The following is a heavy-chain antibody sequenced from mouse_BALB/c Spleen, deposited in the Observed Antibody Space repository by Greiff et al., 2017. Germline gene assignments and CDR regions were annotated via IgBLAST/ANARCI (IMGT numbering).Heavy chain of an antibody. CDR2: ISDGGSYT. CDR1: GFTFSDYY. D-gene: IGHD2-1*01. CDR3: ARGDYGNAWFAY. Sequence: EVKLMESGGGLVKPGGSLKLSCAASGFTFSDYYMYWVRQTPEKRLEWVATISDGGSYTYYTDSVKGRFTISRDNAKKNLYLQMSSLKSEDTAMYYCARGDYGNAWFAYWGQGTLVTVSA. J-gene: IGHJ3*01. V-gene: IGHV5-4*02.